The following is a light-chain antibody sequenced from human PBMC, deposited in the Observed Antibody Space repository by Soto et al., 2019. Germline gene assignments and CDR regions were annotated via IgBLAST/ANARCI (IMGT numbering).Light chain of an antibody. CDR2: GAS. Sequence: IVLTQSPHSMSLSPWEGASLSCRASQSVHTFLAWYQQKPGQAPRLLIYGASTRATGVPARFSGSGSGTDFTLTISRLEPEDFAVYYCQQYGSSPPAFGQRTRLEI. V-gene: IGKV3-20*01. CDR1: QSVHTF. CDR3: QQYGSSPPA. J-gene: IGKJ5*01.